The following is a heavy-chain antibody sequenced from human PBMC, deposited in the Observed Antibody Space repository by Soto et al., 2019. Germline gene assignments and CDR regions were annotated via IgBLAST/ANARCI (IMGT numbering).Heavy chain of an antibody. CDR3: ARDFGAGAFDI. Sequence: GGSLRLSCAASVFIFSNYAFHWVRQAPGKGLEWITVISYDGSQTYFGDSVKGRFAISRDNSKDTLYLQMNSLRPEDTAVYYCARDFGAGAFDIWGQGTLVTVSS. J-gene: IGHJ3*02. CDR2: ISYDGSQT. CDR1: VFIFSNYA. V-gene: IGHV3-30*09. D-gene: IGHD3-3*01.